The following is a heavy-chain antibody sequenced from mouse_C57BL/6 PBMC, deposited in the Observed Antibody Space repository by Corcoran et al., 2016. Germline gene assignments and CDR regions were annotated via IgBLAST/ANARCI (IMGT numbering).Heavy chain of an antibody. D-gene: IGHD2-12*01. Sequence: DVQLQESGPGLVKPSQSLSLTCSVTGYSITSGYYWNWIRQFPGNKLEWMGYISYDGSNNYNPSLKNRISITRDTSKNQFFLKLNSVTTEDTATYYCARGYTAMDYWCQGTSVTVSS. CDR1: GYSITSGYY. V-gene: IGHV3-6*01. CDR3: ARGYTAMDY. J-gene: IGHJ4*01. CDR2: ISYDGSN.